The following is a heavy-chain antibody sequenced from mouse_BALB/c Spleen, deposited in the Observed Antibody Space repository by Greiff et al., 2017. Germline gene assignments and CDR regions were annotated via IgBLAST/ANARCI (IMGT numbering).Heavy chain of an antibody. CDR1: GFAFSSYY. Sequence: EVQLVESGGGLVKPGGSLKLSCAASGFAFSSYYMSWVRQTPGKRLEWVAYISSGGGSTYYPDTVKGRFTISRDNATNTLYLQMSSLKSEDTAMYYCARRCYYYAMDYWGQGTSVTVSS. CDR3: ARRCYYYAMDY. V-gene: IGHV5-12-1*01. CDR2: ISSGGGST. J-gene: IGHJ4*01.